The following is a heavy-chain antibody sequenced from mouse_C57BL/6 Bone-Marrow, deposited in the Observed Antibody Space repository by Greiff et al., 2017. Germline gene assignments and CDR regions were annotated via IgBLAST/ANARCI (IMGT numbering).Heavy chain of an antibody. D-gene: IGHD1-1*01. CDR1: GYAFSSSW. CDR2: IYPGDGDT. J-gene: IGHJ3*01. CDR3: AKTTVGFAY. V-gene: IGHV1-82*01. Sequence: QVQLQQSGPELVKPGASVKISCKASGYAFSSSWLNWVKQRPGKGLEWIGRIYPGDGDTNYNGKFKGKATLTADKSSSTAYMQRSSLTSEDSAVYFCAKTTVGFAYWGQGTLVTVSA.